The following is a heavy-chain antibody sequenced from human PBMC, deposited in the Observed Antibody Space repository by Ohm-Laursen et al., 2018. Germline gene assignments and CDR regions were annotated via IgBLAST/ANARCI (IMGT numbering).Heavy chain of an antibody. CDR2: NSDSGSA. CDR1: GFTFSTYW. J-gene: IGHJ4*02. V-gene: IGHV4-59*08. Sequence: LRLSCTASGFTFSTYWMNWIRQFPGKGLEWLGYNSDSGSANYNPSLKGRVAISLDTSKNQFSLKLTSVTAADTAVYYCARLADYWGQGTLVTVSS. CDR3: ARLADY.